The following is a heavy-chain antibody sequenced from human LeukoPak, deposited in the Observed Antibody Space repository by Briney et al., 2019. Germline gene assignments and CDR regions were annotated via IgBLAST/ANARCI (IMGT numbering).Heavy chain of an antibody. D-gene: IGHD3-9*01. V-gene: IGHV4-59*01. CDR1: GGSISRYY. Sequence: SETLSLTCTVSGGSISRYYWSWIRQPPGKGLEWIGYIYYSGNTQYNPSLKSRVTMSVDTSKNQFSLKLNSVTAADTAVYYCARSLTGNFDYWGQGTLVTVSS. CDR3: ARSLTGNFDY. J-gene: IGHJ4*02. CDR2: IYYSGNT.